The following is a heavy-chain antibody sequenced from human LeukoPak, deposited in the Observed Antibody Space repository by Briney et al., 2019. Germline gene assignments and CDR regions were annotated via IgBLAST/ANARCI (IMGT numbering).Heavy chain of an antibody. D-gene: IGHD6-13*01. V-gene: IGHV3-30*02. J-gene: IGHJ4*02. CDR1: GFTFSSYG. CDR2: IRYDGSNK. CDR3: ARVWRIAAAGRPLDY. Sequence: GGSLRLSCSASGFTFSSYGMHWVRQAPGKGLEWVAFIRYDGSNKYYADSVKGRFTISRDNSKNTLYLQMNSLRAEDTAVYYCARVWRIAAAGRPLDYWGQGTLVTVSS.